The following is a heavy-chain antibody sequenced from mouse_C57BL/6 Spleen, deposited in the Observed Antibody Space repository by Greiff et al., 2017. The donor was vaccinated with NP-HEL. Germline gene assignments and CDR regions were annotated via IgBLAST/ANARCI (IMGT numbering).Heavy chain of an antibody. CDR3: ASDSSGAFDY. CDR2: INPNNGGT. CDR1: GYTFTDYY. D-gene: IGHD3-2*02. J-gene: IGHJ2*01. Sequence: EVQLQQSGPELVKPGASVKISCKASGYTFTDYYMNWVKQSHGKSLEWIGDINPNNGGTSYNQKFKGKATLTVDKSSSTAYMELRSLTSEDSAVYYCASDSSGAFDYWGQGTTLTVSS. V-gene: IGHV1-26*01.